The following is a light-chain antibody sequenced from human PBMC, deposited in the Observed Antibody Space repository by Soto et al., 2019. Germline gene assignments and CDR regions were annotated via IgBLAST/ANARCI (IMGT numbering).Light chain of an antibody. CDR1: ALPKKY. CDR3: YSTDTSGNHGI. CDR2: EDN. Sequence: SYELTQPPTVSVPPGQPARITCSGDALPKKYAFWYQQKSGQAPVLVIYEDNKRPSGIPERFSGSSSGTMATLIISGAQVEDEADYYCYSTDTSGNHGIFGTGTKLTVL. J-gene: IGLJ1*01. V-gene: IGLV3-10*01.